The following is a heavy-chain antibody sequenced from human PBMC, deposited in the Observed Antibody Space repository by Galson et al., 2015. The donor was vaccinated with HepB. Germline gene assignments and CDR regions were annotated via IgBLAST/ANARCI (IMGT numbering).Heavy chain of an antibody. D-gene: IGHD6-13*01. CDR3: VKYPSPWAAALYYFDY. V-gene: IGHV3-64D*06. Sequence: SLRLSCAASGFTFSSYAMHWVRQAPGKGLEYVSAISSNGGSTYYADSVKGRFTISRDNSKNTLYLQMSSLRAEDTAVYYCVKYPSPWAAALYYFDYWGQGTLVTVSS. J-gene: IGHJ4*02. CDR1: GFTFSSYA. CDR2: ISSNGGST.